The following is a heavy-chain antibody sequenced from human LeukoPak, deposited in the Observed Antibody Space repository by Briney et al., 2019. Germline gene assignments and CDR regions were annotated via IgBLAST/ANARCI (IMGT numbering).Heavy chain of an antibody. CDR3: AKEGQEEFDVTHIDY. CDR2: ISGSGGST. V-gene: IGHV3-23*01. Sequence: GGSLRLSCAASGFTFRNYAMSWVRQAPGKGLEWVSVISGSGGSTFYADSVKGRFTISRGNSKNTLYLQMNSLRAEDTAVYYCAKEGQEEFDVTHIDYWGQGTLVTVFS. CDR1: GFTFRNYA. D-gene: IGHD3-9*01. J-gene: IGHJ4*02.